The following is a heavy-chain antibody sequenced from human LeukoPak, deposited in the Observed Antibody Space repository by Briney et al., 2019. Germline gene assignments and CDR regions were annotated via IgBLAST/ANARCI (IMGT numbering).Heavy chain of an antibody. D-gene: IGHD3-10*01. CDR3: AGSYGSGSINWFDP. J-gene: IGHJ5*02. Sequence: ASETLSLTCTVSGGSISSYYWSWIRQPPGKGLEWIGYIYYSGSTNYNPSLKSRVTISVDTSKNQFSLKLSSVTAADTAVYYCAGSYGSGSINWFDPWGQGTLVTVSS. CDR2: IYYSGST. CDR1: GGSISSYY. V-gene: IGHV4-59*01.